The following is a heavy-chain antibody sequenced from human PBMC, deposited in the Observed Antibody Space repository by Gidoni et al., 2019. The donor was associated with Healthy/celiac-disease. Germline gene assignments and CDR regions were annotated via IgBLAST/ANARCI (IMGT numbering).Heavy chain of an antibody. CDR2: IYYIGGT. Sequence: VQLQESGPGLVKPSETLSLTCTVAGGSISRSYWSWIRQPPGKGLEWIGYIYYIGGTNYNPSPKSRVTISVDTSKNQFSLKLSSVTAADTAVYYCARDLGGVGAFDIWGQGTMVTVSS. J-gene: IGHJ3*02. CDR3: ARDLGGVGAFDI. V-gene: IGHV4-59*01. D-gene: IGHD1-26*01. CDR1: GGSISRSY.